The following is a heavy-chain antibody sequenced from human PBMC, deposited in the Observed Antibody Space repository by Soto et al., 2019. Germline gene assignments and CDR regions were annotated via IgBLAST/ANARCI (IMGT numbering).Heavy chain of an antibody. D-gene: IGHD7-27*01. Sequence: ASVKVSCKASGYTFTSYGISWVRQAPGQGLEWMGWISAYNGNTNYAQKLQGRVTMTTDTSTSAAYVEMRSLRSDDTAVYYCASPANWQDAFDIWGQGTMVTVSS. V-gene: IGHV1-18*01. CDR1: GYTFTSYG. CDR2: ISAYNGNT. CDR3: ASPANWQDAFDI. J-gene: IGHJ3*02.